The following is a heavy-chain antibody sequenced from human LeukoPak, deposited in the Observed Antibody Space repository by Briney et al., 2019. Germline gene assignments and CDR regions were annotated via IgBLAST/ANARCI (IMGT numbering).Heavy chain of an antibody. J-gene: IGHJ5*02. CDR2: IIPIFGTA. CDR3: ARSGDSSGYGNWFDP. Sequence: ASVKVSCKASGGTFSSYAISWVRQAPGQGLEWMGGIIPIFGTANYAQKFQGRVTITADESTSTAYMELSSLRSDDTAVYYCARSGDSSGYGNWFDPWGQGTLVTVSS. CDR1: GGTFSSYA. V-gene: IGHV1-69*13. D-gene: IGHD3-22*01.